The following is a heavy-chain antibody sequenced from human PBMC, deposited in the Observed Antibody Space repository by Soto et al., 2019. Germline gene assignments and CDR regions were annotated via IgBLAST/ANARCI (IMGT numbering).Heavy chain of an antibody. Sequence: PGESLKISCKGSGYSFTSYWIGWVRQMPGKGLEWMGIIYPGDSDTGYSPSFQGQVTISADKSISTAYLQWSSLKASDTAMYYCARLLYYYDSSGYPTQYYFDYWGQGTLVTVSS. J-gene: IGHJ4*02. CDR1: GYSFTSYW. V-gene: IGHV5-51*01. D-gene: IGHD3-22*01. CDR3: ARLLYYYDSSGYPTQYYFDY. CDR2: IYPGDSDT.